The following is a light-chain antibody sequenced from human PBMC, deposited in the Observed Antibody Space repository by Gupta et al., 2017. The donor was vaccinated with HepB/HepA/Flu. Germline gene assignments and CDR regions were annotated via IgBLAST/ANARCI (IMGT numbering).Light chain of an antibody. J-gene: IGLJ3*02. Sequence: SVLPQPPSASGTPGPRVTISCSGSRSNIGSNSVNWYQQLPGTAPKLLIYSNNQRPSGVPDRFSGSKAGTSASLAISGLQAEDEADFYCAAWDDSLNGWVFGGGTKLTVL. CDR2: SNN. CDR3: AAWDDSLNGWV. V-gene: IGLV1-44*01. CDR1: RSNIGSNS.